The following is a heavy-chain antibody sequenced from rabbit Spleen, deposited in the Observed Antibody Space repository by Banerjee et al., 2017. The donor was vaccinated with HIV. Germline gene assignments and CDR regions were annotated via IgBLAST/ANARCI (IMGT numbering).Heavy chain of an antibody. J-gene: IGHJ4*01. CDR3: ARSDDAGINRYAGYGYATTDL. V-gene: IGHV1S40*01. Sequence: QSLEESGGGLVQPEGSLTLTCTASGFTLSSSYWMCWVRQAPGKGLELIACIYGGSSGGTYFASWAKGRFTISKTSSTTVTLQMTSLTAADTATYFCARSDDAGINRYAGYGYATTDLWGPGTLVTVS. CDR2: IYGGSSGGT. D-gene: IGHD6-1*01. CDR1: GFTLSSSYW.